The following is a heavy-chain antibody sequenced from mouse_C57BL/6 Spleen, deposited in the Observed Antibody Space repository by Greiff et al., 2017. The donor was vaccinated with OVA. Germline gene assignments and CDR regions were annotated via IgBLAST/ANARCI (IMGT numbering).Heavy chain of an antibody. D-gene: IGHD2-12*01. J-gene: IGHJ3*01. CDR1: GYTFTDYE. Sequence: QVQLKQSGAELVRPGASVTLSCKASGYTFTDYEMHWVKQTPVHGLEWIGAIDPETGGTAYNQKFKGKAILTADKSSSTAYMELRSLTSEDSAVYYCTRHYSSSWFAYWGQGTLVTVSA. CDR3: TRHYSSSWFAY. CDR2: IDPETGGT. V-gene: IGHV1-15*01.